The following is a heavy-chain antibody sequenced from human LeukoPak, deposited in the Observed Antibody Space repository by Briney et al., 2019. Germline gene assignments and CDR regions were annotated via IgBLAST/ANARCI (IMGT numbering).Heavy chain of an antibody. CDR3: TRDFGRSSYYFDF. CDR1: GITVSSSY. V-gene: IGHV3-66*01. Sequence: PGGSLRLSCAASGITVSSSYMSWVRQAPGKGLEWVSVIYSGGNTHYAISVEGRFTISRDSSKNTLDLQMNRLRVEDTAVYYCTRDFGRSSYYFDFWGQGTLVTVSS. J-gene: IGHJ4*02. CDR2: IYSGGNT. D-gene: IGHD3-3*01.